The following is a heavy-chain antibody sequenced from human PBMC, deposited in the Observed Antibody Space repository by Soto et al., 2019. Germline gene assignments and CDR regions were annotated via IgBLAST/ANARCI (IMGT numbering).Heavy chain of an antibody. CDR3: ARGPLTQNYDIMTGYYRQ. D-gene: IGHD3-9*01. Sequence: ASVKVSWKASSYTFINYGISWVRQAPGQGLEWMGWISAYNGDTDSAQKFQGRVTMTTDTSTSTAYMELRSLRSDDTAIYCCARGPLTQNYDIMTGYYRQWGQGTLDTGSS. CDR2: ISAYNGDT. V-gene: IGHV1-18*01. J-gene: IGHJ4*01. CDR1: SYTFINYG.